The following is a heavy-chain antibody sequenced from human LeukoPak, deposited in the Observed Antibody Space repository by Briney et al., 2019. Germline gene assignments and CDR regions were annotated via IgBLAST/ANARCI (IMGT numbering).Heavy chain of an antibody. CDR1: GYIFTYDW. J-gene: IGHJ4*02. Sequence: SGESLKISCKGSGYIFTYDWIAWVRQMPGKGLEWMGIIYPGDSDTRYSPSFQGQVTISADKSISTAYLQWSSLKASDTAMYYCAVSYYYDSSGYLIDYWGQGTLVTVSS. CDR3: AVSYYYDSSGYLIDY. V-gene: IGHV5-51*01. D-gene: IGHD3-22*01. CDR2: IYPGDSDT.